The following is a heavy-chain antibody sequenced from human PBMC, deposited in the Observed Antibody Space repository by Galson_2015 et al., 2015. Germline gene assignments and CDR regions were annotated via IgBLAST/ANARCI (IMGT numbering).Heavy chain of an antibody. CDR2: ISGSGGST. V-gene: IGHV3-23*01. CDR1: GFTFSSYV. J-gene: IGHJ4*02. D-gene: IGHD2-21*01. Sequence: SLRLSCAASGFTFSSYVLRWVRQAPGKGLEWVSAISGSGGSTYYADSVKGRFTISRDNSKNTLYLQMNSLRAEDTAEYYCAKTDRLWGHDYWGQGTLVIVSS. CDR3: AKTDRLWGHDY.